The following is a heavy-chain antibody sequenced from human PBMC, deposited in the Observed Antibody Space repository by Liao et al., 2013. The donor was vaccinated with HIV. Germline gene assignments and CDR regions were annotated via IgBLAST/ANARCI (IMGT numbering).Heavy chain of an antibody. CDR3: ARGRAYDFWSGSVPTFDY. CDR1: GGSISSYY. Sequence: QVQLQESGPGLVKPSETLSLTCTVSGGSISSYYWTWIRQPPGKGLEWIGYIYYSESTNYNPSLKSRVTISVDTSKNQFSLKLSSVTAADTAVYYCARGRAYDFWSGSVPTFDYWGQGTLVTVPS. J-gene: IGHJ4*02. D-gene: IGHD3-3*01. CDR2: IYYSEST. V-gene: IGHV4-59*01.